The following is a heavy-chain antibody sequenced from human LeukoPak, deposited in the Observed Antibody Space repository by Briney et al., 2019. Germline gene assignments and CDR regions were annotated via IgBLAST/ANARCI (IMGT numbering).Heavy chain of an antibody. Sequence: GGSLRLSCAASGFTFSAYSMNWVRQAPGRGLEWVSYISTTASPVYYADSVKGRFTISRDNAKISLYLQMNNLRAEDTAIYYCAKEAVAGTNWFDPWGQGTLVTVSS. CDR1: GFTFSAYS. D-gene: IGHD6-19*01. CDR3: AKEAVAGTNWFDP. J-gene: IGHJ5*02. V-gene: IGHV3-48*01. CDR2: ISTTASPV.